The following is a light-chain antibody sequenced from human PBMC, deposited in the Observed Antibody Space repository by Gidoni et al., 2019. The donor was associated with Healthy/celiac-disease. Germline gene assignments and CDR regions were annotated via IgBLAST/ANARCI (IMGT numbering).Light chain of an antibody. Sequence: EIVLTQSPATLSLSPGERAPLSCRASQSVSSYLAWYQQKPGQAPRLLIYDASNRATGIPARFSGSGSGTDFTLTISSLEPEDFAVYYCQQRSNWPLLTFXGXTKVEIK. CDR3: QQRSNWPLLT. V-gene: IGKV3-11*01. CDR1: QSVSSY. CDR2: DAS. J-gene: IGKJ4*01.